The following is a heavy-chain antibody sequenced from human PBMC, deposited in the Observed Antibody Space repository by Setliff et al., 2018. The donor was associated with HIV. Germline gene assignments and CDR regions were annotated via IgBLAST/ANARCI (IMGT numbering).Heavy chain of an antibody. Sequence: GGSLRLSCAASGFFFSTYWMNWVRQAPGKGPQWVARIVSDGSGTSHADAVKGRFTISRDNAKNTLFLQMNSLRAEDSAMYYSATNRRDCYSASCPLTSWGQGTLVTVSS. V-gene: IGHV3-74*01. CDR2: IVSDGSGT. CDR1: GFFFSTYW. CDR3: ATNRRDCYSASCPLTS. D-gene: IGHD2-2*01. J-gene: IGHJ4*02.